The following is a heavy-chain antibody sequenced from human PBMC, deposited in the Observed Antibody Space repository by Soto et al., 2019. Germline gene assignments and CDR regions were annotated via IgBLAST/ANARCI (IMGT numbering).Heavy chain of an antibody. CDR3: ALTAAGVGFDI. CDR2: INAGNGNT. J-gene: IGHJ3*02. D-gene: IGHD6-13*01. CDR1: GYTFTSFA. V-gene: IGHV1-3*01. Sequence: WASVPVSCKASGYTFTSFAMHWVRQAPGQRLEWMGWINAGNGNTKYSQKFQGRVTITRDTSASTAYMELRSLRSEDTAVYYCALTAAGVGFDIWGQGTMVTVS.